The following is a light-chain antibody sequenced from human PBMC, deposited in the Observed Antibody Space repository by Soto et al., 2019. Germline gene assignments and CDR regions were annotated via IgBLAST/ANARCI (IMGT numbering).Light chain of an antibody. CDR1: QSPLSTADNRNY. Sequence: DIVLTQSPDSLAVSLGGRATINCRSGQSPLSTADNRNYLVWFQQKPGQPPKLVVRWASARESGVPDRFSGSGSGTDFNLTISSLQVEDVSVYYCQQHYSAPLSFGPGTKVDLK. J-gene: IGKJ3*01. CDR2: WAS. V-gene: IGKV4-1*01. CDR3: QQHYSAPLS.